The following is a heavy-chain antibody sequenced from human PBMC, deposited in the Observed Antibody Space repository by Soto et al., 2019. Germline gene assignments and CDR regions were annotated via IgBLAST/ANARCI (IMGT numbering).Heavy chain of an antibody. CDR3: ASAADSGYDPYYFDY. V-gene: IGHV1-69*02. Sequence: AVKVSCKASGGTFSSYTISWARQAPGKGLEWMGRIIPILGIANYAQKFQGRATITADKSTSKAYMELSSLRSEDAAVYYCASAADSGYDPYYFDYSGQGTLVTVSS. CDR1: GGTFSSYT. CDR2: IIPILGIA. D-gene: IGHD5-12*01. J-gene: IGHJ4*02.